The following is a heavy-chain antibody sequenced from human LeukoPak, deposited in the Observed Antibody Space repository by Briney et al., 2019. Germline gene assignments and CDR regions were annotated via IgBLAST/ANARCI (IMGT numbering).Heavy chain of an antibody. CDR1: GGSISNYY. CDR2: IYYSGST. Sequence: SETLSLTCTVSGGSISNYYWSWIRQPPGRGLEWIGYIYYSGSTNYNPSLKSRVTISVDTSKNQFSLKLSSVTAADTAVYYCARISIAAAGNWFDPWGQGTLVTVSS. D-gene: IGHD6-13*01. J-gene: IGHJ5*02. V-gene: IGHV4-59*08. CDR3: ARISIAAAGNWFDP.